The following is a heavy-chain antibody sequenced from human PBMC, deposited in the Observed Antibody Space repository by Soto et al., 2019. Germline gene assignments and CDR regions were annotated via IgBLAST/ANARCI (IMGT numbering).Heavy chain of an antibody. Sequence: GGSLRLSCAASGFTFSSYGMSWVRQAPGKGLEWVSAISGSGGSTYYADSVKGRFTISRDNSKNTLYLQMNSLRAEDTAVYYCAKHIVVAPAVAWDWFDPWGQGTLVTVSS. J-gene: IGHJ5*02. CDR1: GFTFSSYG. D-gene: IGHD2-2*01. CDR2: ISGSGGST. V-gene: IGHV3-23*01. CDR3: AKHIVVAPAVAWDWFDP.